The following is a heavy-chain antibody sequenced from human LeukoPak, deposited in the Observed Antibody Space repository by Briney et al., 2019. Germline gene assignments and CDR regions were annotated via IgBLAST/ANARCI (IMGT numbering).Heavy chain of an antibody. Sequence: EASVKVSCKASGYTFTGYYMHWVRQAPGQGLEWMGRISPNSGGTNYAQKFQGRVTMTRDTSISTAYMELSRLRSDDTAVYYCARAGGAATPFDYWGQGTLVTVSS. CDR1: GYTFTGYY. V-gene: IGHV1-2*06. CDR3: ARAGGAATPFDY. J-gene: IGHJ4*02. CDR2: ISPNSGGT. D-gene: IGHD1-26*01.